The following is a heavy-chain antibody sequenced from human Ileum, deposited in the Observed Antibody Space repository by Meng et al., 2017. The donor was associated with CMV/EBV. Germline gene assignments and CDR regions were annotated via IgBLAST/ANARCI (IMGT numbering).Heavy chain of an antibody. CDR1: GYNFTSNN. D-gene: IGHD1-26*01. J-gene: IGHJ4*02. V-gene: IGHV7-4-1*02. CDR3: ARDGLSGRYFDY. Sequence: QGQLGQSGSELKKPGASGKVSCRASGYNFTSNNVICVRQAPGQRPEWMGWIDTNTGNPTYAQGFTGRFVFSLDISVSTTYLQISSLKAEDTAVYYCARDGLSGRYFDYWGQGTLVTVSS. CDR2: IDTNTGNP.